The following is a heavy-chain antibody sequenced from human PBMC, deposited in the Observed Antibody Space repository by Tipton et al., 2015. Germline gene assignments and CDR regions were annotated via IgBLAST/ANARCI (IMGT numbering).Heavy chain of an antibody. Sequence: LRLSCAASGFTFSDYYMSWIRQDPGKGLEWLSYISTSGSTKYYADSVKGRFTISRDNAKNSLYLHMNSLRAEDTAVYYCARDLDSGYDYHFYYYGMDVWGQGTTVTVSS. CDR3: ARDLDSGYDYHFYYYGMDV. J-gene: IGHJ6*02. D-gene: IGHD5-12*01. CDR2: ISTSGSTK. V-gene: IGHV3-11*01. CDR1: GFTFSDYY.